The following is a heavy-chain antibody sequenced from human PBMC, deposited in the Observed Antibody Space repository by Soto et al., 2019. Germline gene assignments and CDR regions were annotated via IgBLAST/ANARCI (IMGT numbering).Heavy chain of an antibody. J-gene: IGHJ3*02. CDR3: ARGKVRGRFDI. CDR1: GGSMTSHDYY. V-gene: IGHV4-30-4*01. CDR2: IHNSGNN. D-gene: IGHD3-10*01. Sequence: QEQLQESGPGLVKPSQTLSLSCTVSGGSMTSHDYYWSWIRQPTGKGLEWIGDIHNSGNNHYKPSLNSRLTISSDMSSTQFSLRLNSVTAADTALYFCARGKVRGRFDIWGPGTMVIVSS.